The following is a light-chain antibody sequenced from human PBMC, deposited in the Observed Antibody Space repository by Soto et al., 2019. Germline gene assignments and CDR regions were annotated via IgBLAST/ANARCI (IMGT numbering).Light chain of an antibody. Sequence: VLTQFPDSLAVXXGERATINXXTXRXXXYSFNNKNYLAWYQQKPGQPPKLFIYWASTRESGVPDRFSGRGSGTDFTLTISSLQVEDVALYYCQQYYSSPVTSGQGTRSEIK. CDR3: QQYYSSPVT. V-gene: IGKV4-1*01. CDR2: WAS. CDR1: RXXXYSFNNKNY. J-gene: IGKJ5*01.